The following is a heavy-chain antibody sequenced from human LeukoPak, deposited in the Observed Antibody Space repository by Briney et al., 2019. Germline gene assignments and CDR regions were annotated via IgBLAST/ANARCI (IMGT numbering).Heavy chain of an antibody. CDR1: GFSFNTFG. Sequence: GGSLRLSCVASGFSFNTFGMLWVRQAPGEGLEWVAVIWYDGSNSYYAGSVRGRFAISRDNSKNTLYLQMNSLRAEDTAVYYCARGGPEWPLDYWGQGTLVTVSS. CDR2: IWYDGSNS. J-gene: IGHJ4*02. V-gene: IGHV3-33*01. D-gene: IGHD3-3*01. CDR3: ARGGPEWPLDY.